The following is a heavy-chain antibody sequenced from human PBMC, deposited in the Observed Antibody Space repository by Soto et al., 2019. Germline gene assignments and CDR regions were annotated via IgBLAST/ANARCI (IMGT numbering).Heavy chain of an antibody. CDR1: GFTVSSNY. J-gene: IGHJ2*01. D-gene: IGHD4-17*01. CDR3: ARALTTVSYWYFDL. Sequence: EVQLVESGGGLVLPGGSLRLSCAASGFTVSSNYMSWVRQAPGKGLEWVSVIYSGGSTYYADSVKGRFTISRHNSKNTLYLQMNSLRAEDTAVYYCARALTTVSYWYFDLWGRGTLVTVSS. CDR2: IYSGGST. V-gene: IGHV3-53*04.